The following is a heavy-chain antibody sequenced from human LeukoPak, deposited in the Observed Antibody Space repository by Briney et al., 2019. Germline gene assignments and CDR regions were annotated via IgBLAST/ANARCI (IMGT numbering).Heavy chain of an antibody. V-gene: IGHV5-51*01. D-gene: IGHD2-2*01. J-gene: IGHJ4*02. CDR2: IYPDDSDT. Sequence: GESLKISCKVSGYSFATYWIGWVRQMPGKGLEWMGIIYPDDSDTRYNPSFQGQVTISADKSISTAYLQWSSLKASDTAMYYCATPYPREYCSSTTCYFNYWGQGTLVTVSS. CDR1: GYSFATYW. CDR3: ATPYPREYCSSTTCYFNY.